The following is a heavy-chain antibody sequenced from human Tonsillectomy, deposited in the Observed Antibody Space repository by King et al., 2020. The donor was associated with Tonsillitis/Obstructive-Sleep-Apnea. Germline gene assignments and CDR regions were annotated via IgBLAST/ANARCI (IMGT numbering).Heavy chain of an antibody. Sequence: VQLQQWGAGLLRPSETLSLTCAVYGGSFSGYYWSWIRQPPGKGLEWIGEINHSGSTNYNPSLTSRVTISLDTSKNQFSLKLTSVTAADTAVYYCAREHILTEPAVMGGGFDYWGQGTLVTVSS. CDR2: INHSGST. V-gene: IGHV4-34*01. CDR1: GGSFSGYY. CDR3: AREHILTEPAVMGGGFDY. J-gene: IGHJ4*02. D-gene: IGHD2-2*01.